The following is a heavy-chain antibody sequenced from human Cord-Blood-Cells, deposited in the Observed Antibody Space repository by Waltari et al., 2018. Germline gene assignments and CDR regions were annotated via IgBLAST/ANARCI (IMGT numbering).Heavy chain of an antibody. CDR1: GGSISSYY. CDR2: IYTSGST. Sequence: QVQLQESGPGLVKPSETLSLTCTVSGGSISSYYWSWIRQPAGQGLEWIGRIYTSGSTNYTPALQSRVTMSVDASKNQFSLKLSSVTAADTAVYYCARDGVGATTAFDIWGQGTMVTVSS. CDR3: ARDGVGATTAFDI. V-gene: IGHV4-4*07. D-gene: IGHD1-26*01. J-gene: IGHJ3*02.